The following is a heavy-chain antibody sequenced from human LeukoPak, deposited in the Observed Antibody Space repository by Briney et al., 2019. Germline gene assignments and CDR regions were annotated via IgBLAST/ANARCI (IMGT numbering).Heavy chain of an antibody. CDR2: ISAYNGNT. CDR3: ARDLRWWQPRYFDY. Sequence: GASVTVSCKASGYTFTSYGISWVRQAPGQGLEWMGWISAYNGNTNYAQKLQGRVTMTTDTSTSTAYMELRSLRSDDTAVYYCARDLRWWQPRYFDYWGQGTLVTVSS. V-gene: IGHV1-18*01. D-gene: IGHD2-15*01. CDR1: GYTFTSYG. J-gene: IGHJ4*02.